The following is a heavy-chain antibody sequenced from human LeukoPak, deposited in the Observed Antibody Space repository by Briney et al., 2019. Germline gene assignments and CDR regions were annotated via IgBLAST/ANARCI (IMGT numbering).Heavy chain of an antibody. D-gene: IGHD3-22*01. CDR2: IIPIFGTA. J-gene: IGHJ4*02. CDR3: ARSAPLRFTTTYYYDSSGYYFDY. CDR1: GGTFSSYA. V-gene: IGHV1-69*05. Sequence: KVSCKASGGTFSSYAISWVRQAPGQGLEWMGGIIPIFGTANYAQKFQGRVTITTDESTSTAYMELGSLRSEDTAVYYCARSAPLRFTTTYYYDSSGYYFDYWGQGTLVTVSS.